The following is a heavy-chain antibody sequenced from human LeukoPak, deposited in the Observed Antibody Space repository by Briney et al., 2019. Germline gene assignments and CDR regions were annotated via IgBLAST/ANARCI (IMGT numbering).Heavy chain of an antibody. J-gene: IGHJ4*02. V-gene: IGHV3-23*01. CDR1: GVSFSSHA. D-gene: IGHD2-21*01. CDR3: ATRPASETYLAVFDF. Sequence: GGSLRLSCTASGVSFSSHAMSWVRQAPGKGPEWVSGITGSGGSTYYAESVKGRLTISRDNSKNTLYLQMNSLRVEDTAIYFCATRPASETYLAVFDFWGQGTLVTVSS. CDR2: ITGSGGST.